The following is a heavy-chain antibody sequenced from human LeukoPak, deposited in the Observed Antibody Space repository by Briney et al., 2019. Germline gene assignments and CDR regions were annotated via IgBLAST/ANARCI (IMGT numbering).Heavy chain of an antibody. CDR3: ARTIVGAIRYYFDY. CDR2: IYHSGST. Sequence: SEALSLTCAVSGYSISSGYYWGWIRQPPGKGLEWIGSIYHSGSTYYNPSLKSRVTISVDTSKNQFSLKLSSVTAADTAVYYCARTIVGAIRYYFDYWGQGTLVTVSS. D-gene: IGHD1-26*01. J-gene: IGHJ4*02. V-gene: IGHV4-38-2*01. CDR1: GYSISSGYY.